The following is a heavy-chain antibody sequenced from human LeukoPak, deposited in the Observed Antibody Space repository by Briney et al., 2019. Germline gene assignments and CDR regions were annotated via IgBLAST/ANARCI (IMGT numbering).Heavy chain of an antibody. V-gene: IGHV4-39*01. Sequence: SETLSLTCTVSGGSMSNSSYYWGWIRQPPGKGLEWIRSIYCTGSTYYNPSFKSRITISVATSKNPFSLKAISVTAADTAVYSCARFLAGTGHFHFYYYMDVWGKGTAVTISS. D-gene: IGHD3-9*01. CDR2: IYCTGST. CDR1: GGSMSNSSYY. J-gene: IGHJ6*03. CDR3: ARFLAGTGHFHFYYYMDV.